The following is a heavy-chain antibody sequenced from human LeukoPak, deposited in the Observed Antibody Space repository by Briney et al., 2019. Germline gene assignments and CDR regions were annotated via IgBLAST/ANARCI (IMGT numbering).Heavy chain of an antibody. Sequence: GGSLRLSCTASGFTFGDYAMSWVRQAPGKGLEWVGFIRSKAYGGTTEYAASVKGRFTISRDDSKSIAYLQMNSLKTEDTAVYYCTRHVTLPLTRQPNWFDPWGQGTLVTVSS. D-gene: IGHD4-23*01. CDR3: TRHVTLPLTRQPNWFDP. J-gene: IGHJ5*02. V-gene: IGHV3-49*04. CDR2: IRSKAYGGTT. CDR1: GFTFGDYA.